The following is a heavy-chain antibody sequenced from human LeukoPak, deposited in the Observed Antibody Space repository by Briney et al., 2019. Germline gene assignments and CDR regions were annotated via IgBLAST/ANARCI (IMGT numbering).Heavy chain of an antibody. CDR3: ARALYHTFDY. CDR2: ISANNNNT. CDR1: GYSFTTYG. D-gene: IGHD2-2*01. V-gene: IGHV1-18*01. J-gene: IGHJ4*02. Sequence: ASVKVSCRASGYSFTTYGISWVRQAPGQGLEWMGWISANNNNTDNVQKLQGRVTMTTDTSTSTAYMELRSLRSDDTAVYYCARALYHTFDYRGEGTLVTVSS.